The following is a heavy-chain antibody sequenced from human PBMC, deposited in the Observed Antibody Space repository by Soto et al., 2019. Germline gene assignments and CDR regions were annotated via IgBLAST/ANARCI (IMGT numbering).Heavy chain of an antibody. J-gene: IGHJ4*02. CDR3: ARQRDYYDSSGLDY. CDR1: GFTFSDHY. D-gene: IGHD3-22*01. Sequence: GGSLRLSCAASGFTFSDHYMSWVRQAPGKGLEWLSYISGGGGSTIYYADSVKGQFTISRDNTKKSLYLQMNSLRAEDTAVYYCARQRDYYDSSGLDYWGQGTLVTVSS. CDR2: ISGGGGSTI. V-gene: IGHV3-11*01.